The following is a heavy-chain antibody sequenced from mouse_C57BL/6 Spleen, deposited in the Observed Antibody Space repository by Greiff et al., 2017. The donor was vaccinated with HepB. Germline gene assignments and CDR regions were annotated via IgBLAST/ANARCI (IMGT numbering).Heavy chain of an antibody. CDR3: ARGAGPWFAY. CDR2: ISYSGST. V-gene: IGHV3-1*01. CDR1: GYSITSGYD. D-gene: IGHD3-3*01. J-gene: IGHJ3*01. Sequence: EVHLVESGPGMVKPSQSLSLTCTVTGYSITSGYDWHWIRHFPGNKLEWMGYISYSGSTNYNPSLKSRISITHDTSKNHFFLKLNSVTTEDTATYYCARGAGPWFAYWGQGTLVTVSA.